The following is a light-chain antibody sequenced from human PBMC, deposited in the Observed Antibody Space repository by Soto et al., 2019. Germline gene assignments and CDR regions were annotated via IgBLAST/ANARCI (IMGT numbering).Light chain of an antibody. V-gene: IGKV3D-15*01. J-gene: IGKJ4*01. CDR1: QSVFSN. CDR2: GAS. Sequence: EIVMTQSPATLSVSPGERATLACRASQSVFSNVAWYQQKPGQAPRLLIYGASSRATGIPDRFSGSGSGTEFTLTISSLQSEDFAVYYCQRYNNWPLTFGGGTKVDIK. CDR3: QRYNNWPLT.